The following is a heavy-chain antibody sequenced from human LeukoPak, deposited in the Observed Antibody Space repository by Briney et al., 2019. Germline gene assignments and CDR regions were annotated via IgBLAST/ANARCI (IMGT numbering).Heavy chain of an antibody. J-gene: IGHJ3*02. CDR3: ARLSSSWYGDI. CDR2: IYLGDSDT. V-gene: IGHV5-51*01. D-gene: IGHD6-13*01. Sequence: GESLKISCKGSGYSFTSYWIAWVRHMPGKGQDWMGIIYLGDSDTRYSPSFQGQVTISADKSISTAYLQWSSLKASDTAMYYCARLSSSWYGDIWGQGTMVTVSS. CDR1: GYSFTSYW.